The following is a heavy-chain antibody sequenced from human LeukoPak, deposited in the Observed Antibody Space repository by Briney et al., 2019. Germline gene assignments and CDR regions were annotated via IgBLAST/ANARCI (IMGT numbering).Heavy chain of an antibody. J-gene: IGHJ4*02. V-gene: IGHV3-49*03. D-gene: IGHD3-22*01. CDR1: GFTFRDFA. Sequence: PGRSLRLSCTASGFTFRDFAMSWFRQAPGKGLEWVGFIRSKAYGGTTEYAASVKGRFTISRDDSKSIAYLQMNSLKTEDTAVYYCTRGYSSGYYLFRYWGQGTLVTVSS. CDR2: IRSKAYGGTT. CDR3: TRGYSSGYYLFRY.